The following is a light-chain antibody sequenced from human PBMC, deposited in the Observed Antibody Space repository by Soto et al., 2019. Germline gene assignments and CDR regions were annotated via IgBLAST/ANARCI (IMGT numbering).Light chain of an antibody. Sequence: IQMTQSSSSLSASVGDRVTISCRASQGIGNALGWYQQKPGKAPKRLIYAASSLQSGVPSRFSGSGSGTEFTLTISSLQPEDFATYYCQQVNSIPLTFGPGTKVDIK. V-gene: IGKV1-17*01. J-gene: IGKJ3*01. CDR3: QQVNSIPLT. CDR2: AAS. CDR1: QGIGNA.